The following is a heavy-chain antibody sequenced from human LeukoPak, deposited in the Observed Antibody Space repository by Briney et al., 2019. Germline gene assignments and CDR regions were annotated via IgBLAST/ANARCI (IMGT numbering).Heavy chain of an antibody. Sequence: SVKVSCKASGGTFSSYAISWVRQAPGQGLEWMGGIIPIFGTANYAQKFQGRVTITADESTSTAYMELSSLRSEDTAVYYCAQSVGIAARPPDYWGQGTLDTVSS. J-gene: IGHJ4*02. V-gene: IGHV1-69*13. CDR2: IIPIFGTA. CDR1: GGTFSSYA. CDR3: AQSVGIAARPPDY. D-gene: IGHD6-6*01.